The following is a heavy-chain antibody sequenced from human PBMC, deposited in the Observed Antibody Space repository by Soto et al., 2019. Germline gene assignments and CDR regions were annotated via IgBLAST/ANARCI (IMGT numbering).Heavy chain of an antibody. CDR2: INPSGGST. J-gene: IGHJ4*02. Sequence: ASVKVSCKASGYTFTRYFIQWVRQAPGQGLEWMGVINPSGGSTTYAQKFQGRVTMTRDTSTSTVYMDLSSLTSEDTAVYYCARDYYQLDYWGQGTLVTVSS. CDR3: ARDYYQLDY. CDR1: GYTFTRYF. D-gene: IGHD3-10*01. V-gene: IGHV1-46*01.